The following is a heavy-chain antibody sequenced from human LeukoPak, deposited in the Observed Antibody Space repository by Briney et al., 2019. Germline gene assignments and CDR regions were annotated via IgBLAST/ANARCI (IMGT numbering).Heavy chain of an antibody. D-gene: IGHD3-16*01. CDR3: TRELGGSYNDY. V-gene: IGHV1-18*01. Sequence: ASVKVSCKASGYTFASYGITWVRQAPGQGLEWMGWISGLNGNTNYAEKFQGRVTVTTDTMTTDTSTTTAYMELRSLTSDDTAVYYCTRELGGSYNDYWGQGTLVTVSS. CDR2: ISGLNGNT. CDR1: GYTFASYG. J-gene: IGHJ4*02.